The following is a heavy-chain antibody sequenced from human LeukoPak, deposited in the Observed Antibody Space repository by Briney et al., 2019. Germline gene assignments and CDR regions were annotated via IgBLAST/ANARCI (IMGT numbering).Heavy chain of an antibody. CDR2: INSDGSGT. D-gene: IGHD5-24*01. CDR3: ARDGWLHYFDY. CDR1: GFTLSNYW. V-gene: IGHV3-74*01. Sequence: PGGSLRLSCAASGFTLSNYWMYWVRQVPGEALVWVSRINSDGSGTIYADSVKGRFTISRDNAKNTLYLQMNSLRAEDTAVYYCARDGWLHYFDYWGQGTLVTVSS. J-gene: IGHJ4*02.